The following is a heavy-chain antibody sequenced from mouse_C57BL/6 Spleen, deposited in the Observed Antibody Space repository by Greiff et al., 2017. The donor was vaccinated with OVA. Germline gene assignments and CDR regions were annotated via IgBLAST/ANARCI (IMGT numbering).Heavy chain of an antibody. J-gene: IGHJ1*03. CDR1: GYTFTSYW. CDR2: IYPGSGST. V-gene: IGHV1-55*01. CDR3: ASRDGSSYGWYFDV. Sequence: QVQLQQPGAELVKPGASVKMSCKASGYTFTSYWITWVKQRPGQGLEWIGDIYPGSGSTNYNEKFKSKATLTVDTSSSTAYMQLSSLTSEDSAVYYCASRDGSSYGWYFDVWGTGTTVTVSS. D-gene: IGHD1-1*01.